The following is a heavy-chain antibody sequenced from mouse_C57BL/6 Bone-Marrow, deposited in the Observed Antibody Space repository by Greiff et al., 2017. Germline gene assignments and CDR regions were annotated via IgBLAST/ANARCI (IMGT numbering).Heavy chain of an antibody. J-gene: IGHJ4*01. CDR3: TIWLRRNYAMDY. V-gene: IGHV14-4*01. CDR2: IDPENGAT. D-gene: IGHD2-2*01. Sequence: EVQLQQSGAELVRPGASVKLSCTASGFNIKDDYMHWVKQRPEQGLEWIGWIDPENGATEYASKFQGKATITADTSSNTAYLQLRSLTSEDTAVYYCTIWLRRNYAMDYWGQGTSVTVSS. CDR1: GFNIKDDY.